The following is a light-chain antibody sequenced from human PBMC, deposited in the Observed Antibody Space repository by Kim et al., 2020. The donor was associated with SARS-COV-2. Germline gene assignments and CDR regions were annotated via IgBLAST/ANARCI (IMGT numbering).Light chain of an antibody. CDR2: QHS. CDR1: KLGDKY. J-gene: IGLJ2*01. Sequence: SYELTQPPSVSVSPGQTATITCSGDKLGDKYACWYQQKPGQSPELVIYQHSKRPSGIPERFFGSNSGNTANLTISGTQAMDEADYYCQAWDSSTVVFGGG. V-gene: IGLV3-1*01. CDR3: QAWDSSTVV.